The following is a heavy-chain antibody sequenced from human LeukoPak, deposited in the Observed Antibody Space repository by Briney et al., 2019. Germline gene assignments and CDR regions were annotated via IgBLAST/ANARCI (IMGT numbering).Heavy chain of an antibody. D-gene: IGHD6-19*01. CDR2: IYHSGST. CDR3: ARIAVAGTGYYFDY. Sequence: PSETLSLTCAVSGGSISSGGYSWSWIRQPPGKGLEWIGYIYHSGSTYYNPSLKSRVTISVDRSKNQFSLKLSSVTAADTAVYYCARIAVAGTGYYFDYWGQGTLVTVSS. CDR1: GGSISSGGYS. J-gene: IGHJ4*02. V-gene: IGHV4-30-2*01.